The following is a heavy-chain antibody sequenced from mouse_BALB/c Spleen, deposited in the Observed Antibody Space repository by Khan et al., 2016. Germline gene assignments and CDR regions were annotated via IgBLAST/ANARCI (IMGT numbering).Heavy chain of an antibody. Sequence: EVQLQESGAELVKPGASVKLSCTASGFNIKDTYMHWVKQRPEQGLEWIGRIDPANGNTKYDPKFQGKATITADTSSNTADLQLSSLTSEDTAVYYCAYDVGFAYWGQGTLVTVSA. J-gene: IGHJ3*01. D-gene: IGHD2-12*01. V-gene: IGHV14-3*02. CDR3: AYDVGFAY. CDR1: GFNIKDTY. CDR2: IDPANGNT.